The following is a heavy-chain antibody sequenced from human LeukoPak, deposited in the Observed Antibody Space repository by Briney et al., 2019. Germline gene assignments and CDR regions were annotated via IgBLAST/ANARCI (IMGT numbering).Heavy chain of an antibody. D-gene: IGHD1-1*01. CDR2: VSASGAST. CDR3: ARQRTAWYVDY. J-gene: IGHJ4*02. CDR1: GFSFTNYG. Sequence: GGSLRLSCAASGFSFTNYGMSWVRQAPGKGLEWVSGVSASGASTYSEDSVKGRFIISRDNSKNTVFLQMNRLRAEDTAVYYCARQRTAWYVDYWGQGILVTVSS. V-gene: IGHV3-23*01.